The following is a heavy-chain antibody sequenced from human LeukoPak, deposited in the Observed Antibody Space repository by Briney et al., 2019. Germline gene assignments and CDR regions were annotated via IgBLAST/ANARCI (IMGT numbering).Heavy chain of an antibody. CDR3: AVVPAAISGEVVDFYYGMDV. Sequence: SVKVSCKASGGTFSSYAISWVRQAPGQGLEWMGRIIPILGIANYAQKFQGRVTITADKSTSTAYMELSSLRSEDTAVYYCAVVPAAISGEVVDFYYGMDVWGQGTTVTVSS. V-gene: IGHV1-69*04. CDR2: IIPILGIA. J-gene: IGHJ6*02. D-gene: IGHD2-2*02. CDR1: GGTFSSYA.